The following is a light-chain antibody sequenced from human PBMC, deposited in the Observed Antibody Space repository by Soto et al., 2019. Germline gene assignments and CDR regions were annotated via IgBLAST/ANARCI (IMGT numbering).Light chain of an antibody. CDR3: QQYAGSPRT. V-gene: IGKV3-15*01. CDR2: GAS. CDR1: QKISSN. Sequence: EIVMTQSPATLSVSLGERVTLSCRASQKISSNLAWYQQKHGQAPRLLIYGASTRNTGIPTRFSGSGSGTEFTLTISSLQSEDFAVYYCQQYAGSPRTFGQGTTVEIK. J-gene: IGKJ1*01.